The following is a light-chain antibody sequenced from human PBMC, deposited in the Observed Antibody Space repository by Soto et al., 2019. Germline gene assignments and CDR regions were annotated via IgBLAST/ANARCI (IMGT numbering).Light chain of an antibody. CDR2: GVS. J-gene: IGKJ5*01. Sequence: EIALSQSPGTLSLSPGERATLSCRASQSVSSSYLAWYQQKPGQTPRLLIHGVSSRATGIPDRFSGSGSGTDFTLTISRLEPEDFAVYYCQHYGSSPPNTFGQRRLLEVK. CDR3: QHYGSSPPNT. CDR1: QSVSSSY. V-gene: IGKV3-20*01.